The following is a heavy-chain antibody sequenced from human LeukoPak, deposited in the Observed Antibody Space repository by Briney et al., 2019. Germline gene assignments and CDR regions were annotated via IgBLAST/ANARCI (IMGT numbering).Heavy chain of an antibody. D-gene: IGHD4-17*01. V-gene: IGHV3-48*03. J-gene: IGHJ4*02. CDR3: AREDGDRSFAE. CDR2: INNCDGNT. CDR1: GFTFSSYE. Sequence: GGSLTLSCAASGFTFSSYEMNWVRHPPGKGMGWVSYINNCDGNTYYAYSVKGRFTISRDNAKNTLSLQLHSLRADDTAAFSCAREDGDRSFAEWGEGTLVTVS.